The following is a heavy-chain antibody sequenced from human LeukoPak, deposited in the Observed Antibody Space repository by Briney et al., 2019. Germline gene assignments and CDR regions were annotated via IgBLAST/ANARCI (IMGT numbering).Heavy chain of an antibody. V-gene: IGHV4-61*01. D-gene: IGHD6-13*01. CDR2: IYYHGST. Sequence: PSETLSLTCSVSGDPISGYSNYKWTWIRQPPGEGLEWIGYIYYHGSTNYNPSLQSRVTFSVDTSKNQFSLKLTSVTAADTAVYYCAREYSAFDYWGQGTLVTVSS. CDR3: AREYSAFDY. CDR1: GDPISGYSNYK. J-gene: IGHJ4*02.